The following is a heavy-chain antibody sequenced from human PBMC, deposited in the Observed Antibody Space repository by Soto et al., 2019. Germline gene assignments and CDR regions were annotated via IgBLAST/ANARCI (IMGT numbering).Heavy chain of an antibody. J-gene: IGHJ6*02. D-gene: IGHD6-19*01. CDR3: AKDQGGVAGTDYYYGMDV. CDR2: ISGSGGST. CDR1: GFTFSSYA. Sequence: EVQLLESGGGLVQPGGSLRLSCAASGFTFSSYAMSWVRQAPGKGLEWVSAISGSGGSTYYADSVKGRFTISRDNSKNTLYLQMNSLRAEDTAVYYCAKDQGGVAGTDYYYGMDVWGQGTTVTVSS. V-gene: IGHV3-23*01.